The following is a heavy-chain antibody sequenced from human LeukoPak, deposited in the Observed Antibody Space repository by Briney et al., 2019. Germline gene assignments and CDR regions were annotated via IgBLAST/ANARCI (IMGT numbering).Heavy chain of an antibody. Sequence: GGSLRLSCAASGFTFSSYGMQWVRQAPGKGLEWVAFIHYDGSNKFYANSVKGRFTISRDNSKNTLYLHMNSLRAEDTAVYYCAKDPIRGVRPYYFSSWGQGTLVTVSS. V-gene: IGHV3-30*02. D-gene: IGHD3-10*01. J-gene: IGHJ4*02. CDR3: AKDPIRGVRPYYFSS. CDR1: GFTFSSYG. CDR2: IHYDGSNK.